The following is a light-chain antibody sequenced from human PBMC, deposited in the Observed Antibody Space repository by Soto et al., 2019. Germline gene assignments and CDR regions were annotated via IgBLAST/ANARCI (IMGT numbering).Light chain of an antibody. Sequence: EIVMPQSPATLSVSPGERATLSCRASPSVSSNLAWYQQKPVQAPRLLLYGSSTRAAGIPARFSGTGSGTEFTRTISSLQSEDFAVYYCQQYNNWPLTFGGGTKVEIK. CDR1: PSVSSN. CDR3: QQYNNWPLT. V-gene: IGKV3-15*01. J-gene: IGKJ4*01. CDR2: GSS.